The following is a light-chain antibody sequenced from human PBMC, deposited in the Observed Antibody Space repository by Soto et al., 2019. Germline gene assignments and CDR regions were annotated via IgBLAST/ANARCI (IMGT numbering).Light chain of an antibody. CDR1: SSDVGRYDY. V-gene: IGLV2-11*01. Sequence: QSVLTQPRSVSGSPGQSVTISRTGTSSDVGRYDYVSWYQQYPGEAPKLIIYDVTERPSGVPDRFSGSKSGNTASLTISGLRAEDEAAYSCCSFAGSYSYVFGSGTKVTVL. J-gene: IGLJ1*01. CDR2: DVT. CDR3: CSFAGSYSYV.